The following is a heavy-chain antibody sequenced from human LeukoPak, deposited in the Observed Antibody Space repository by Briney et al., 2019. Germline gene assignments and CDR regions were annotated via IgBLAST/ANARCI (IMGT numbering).Heavy chain of an antibody. Sequence: SETLSLTCTVSGGSICSYYWSWIRQPPGKGLEWIGYIYYSGSTNYNRSLKSRVTISVDTSKNQFSLKLSSVTAADTAVYYCARVPRPFGELLRNGMDVWGQGTTVTVSS. CDR3: ARVPRPFGELLRNGMDV. V-gene: IGHV4-59*01. CDR1: GGSICSYY. CDR2: IYYSGST. D-gene: IGHD3-10*01. J-gene: IGHJ6*02.